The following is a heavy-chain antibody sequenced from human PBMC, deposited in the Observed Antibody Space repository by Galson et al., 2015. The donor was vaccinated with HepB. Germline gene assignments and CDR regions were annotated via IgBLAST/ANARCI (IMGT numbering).Heavy chain of an antibody. V-gene: IGHV1-3*04. Sequence: SVKVSCKASGYTFTNYAMHWVRQAPGQRLEWMGWINTGNGNTKFSQKFQGRVTITRDTSATTAYMDLSSLRAEDTAVYYCAKDRAAAGIVRYYYYYGMDVWGQGTTVTVSS. CDR2: INTGNGNT. D-gene: IGHD6-13*01. CDR3: AKDRAAAGIVRYYYYYGMDV. J-gene: IGHJ6*02. CDR1: GYTFTNYA.